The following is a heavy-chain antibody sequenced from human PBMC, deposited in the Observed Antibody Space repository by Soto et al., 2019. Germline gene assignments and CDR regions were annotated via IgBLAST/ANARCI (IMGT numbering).Heavy chain of an antibody. D-gene: IGHD3-10*01. V-gene: IGHV4-4*02. CDR1: GGSMSSPNW. Sequence: QVRLQESGPGLVKPSGTLSLTCLVSGGSMSSPNWWTWVRQAPVKGLEWIAEIHHSGATNYSPSLKSRAVISIDKSNNQFSLQLTSVTAADTAVYYCATGSPYYYGSGGMWDYWGRGALVTVSS. CDR2: IHHSGAT. CDR3: ATGSPYYYGSGGMWDY. J-gene: IGHJ4*02.